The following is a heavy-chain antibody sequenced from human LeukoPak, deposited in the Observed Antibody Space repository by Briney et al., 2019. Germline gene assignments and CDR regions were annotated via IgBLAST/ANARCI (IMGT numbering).Heavy chain of an antibody. J-gene: IGHJ4*02. V-gene: IGHV5-51*01. Sequence: GESLKISCESSGYYFSDYWIGWVRQMPGKGLEWMGIIYPGDSDTRHSPSFQGQVTISADRSISTAYLQWSSLKASDTAIYYCARQAATPGANQFDYWGQGTLVTVSS. CDR3: ARQAATPGANQFDY. CDR2: IYPGDSDT. D-gene: IGHD6-13*01. CDR1: GYYFSDYW.